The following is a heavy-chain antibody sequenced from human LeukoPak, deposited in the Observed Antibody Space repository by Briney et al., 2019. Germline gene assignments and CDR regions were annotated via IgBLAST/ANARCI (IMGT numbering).Heavy chain of an antibody. CDR1: GFTFSSFG. D-gene: IGHD6-13*01. CDR2: IWYDGSND. CDR3: ARDPSGRAAAGRSDY. J-gene: IGHJ4*02. V-gene: IGHV3-33*01. Sequence: GRSLRLSCAASGFTFSSFGMYWVRQAPGKGLEWVAVIWYDGSNDDYADSVKGRFTISRDNSKNTLYLQMNSLRAEDTALYYCARDPSGRAAAGRSDYWGQGTLVTVSS.